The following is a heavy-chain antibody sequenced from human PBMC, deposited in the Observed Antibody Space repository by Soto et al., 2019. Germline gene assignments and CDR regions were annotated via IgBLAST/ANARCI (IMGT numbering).Heavy chain of an antibody. V-gene: IGHV4-4*07. CDR3: ARGMTPPGAPAWYYFDS. D-gene: IGHD2-8*02. Sequence: QGQLQESGPGLMKPSETLSLTCTVSGASITSSSYWSWIRQPAGKGLEWIGRFSLSGTTNYNPSLRSRVTMSADVSKNQFSLRLTSVTAADTALYYCARGMTPPGAPAWYYFDSWGQGTLVTVSS. CDR2: FSLSGTT. CDR1: GASITSSSY. J-gene: IGHJ4*02.